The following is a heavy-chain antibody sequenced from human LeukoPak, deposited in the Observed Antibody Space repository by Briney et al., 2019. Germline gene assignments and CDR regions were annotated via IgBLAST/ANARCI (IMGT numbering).Heavy chain of an antibody. J-gene: IGHJ4*02. V-gene: IGHV5-51*01. Sequence: GESLKISCKGSGYSFTSYWIGLVRQMPGKGLEWVGIIYPGDSDTRYSPSFQGQVTISADKSISTAYLQWSSLKASDTAMYYCARLVHYDFWSGLDDYWGQGTLVTVSS. D-gene: IGHD3-3*01. CDR3: ARLVHYDFWSGLDDY. CDR1: GYSFTSYW. CDR2: IYPGDSDT.